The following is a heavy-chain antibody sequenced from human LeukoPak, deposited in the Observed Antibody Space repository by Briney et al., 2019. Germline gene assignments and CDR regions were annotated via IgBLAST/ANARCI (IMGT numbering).Heavy chain of an antibody. CDR2: ISYDGSNK. CDR3: ARDRYFDWLLSNYYYYYGMDV. J-gene: IGHJ6*04. D-gene: IGHD3-9*01. Sequence: PGGSLRLSCAASGFTFSSYAMHWVRQAPGKGLERVAVISYDGSNKYYADSVKGRFTISRDNSKNTLYLQMNSLRAEDTAVYYCARDRYFDWLLSNYYYYYGMDVWGEGTTVTVSS. V-gene: IGHV3-30*04. CDR1: GFTFSSYA.